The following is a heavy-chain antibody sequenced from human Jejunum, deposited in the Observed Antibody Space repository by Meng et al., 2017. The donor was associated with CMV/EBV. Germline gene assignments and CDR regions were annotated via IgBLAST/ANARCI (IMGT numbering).Heavy chain of an antibody. Sequence: SGGSISSSHWWSWVRQPPGKGLEWIGETYHSGNTNYNPSLKSRVTISIDKSKNQFSLKLSSVTAADTAVYYCASCTIYYYFGMDVWGQGTTVTVSS. J-gene: IGHJ6*02. CDR2: TYHSGNT. V-gene: IGHV4-4*02. CDR3: ASCTIYYYFGMDV. D-gene: IGHD2-2*01. CDR1: GGSISSSHW.